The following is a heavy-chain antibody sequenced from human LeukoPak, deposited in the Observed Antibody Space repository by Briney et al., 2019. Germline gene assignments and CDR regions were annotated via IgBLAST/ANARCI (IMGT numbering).Heavy chain of an antibody. CDR1: GYTFTGYY. Sequence: ASVTVSCKASGYTFTGYYMHWVRQAPGQGLEWMGWINPNSGGTNYAQKFQGRVTMTRDTSISTAYIELSRLRSDDTAVYYCARDRAPEYPEYFDYWGQGTLVTVSS. V-gene: IGHV1-2*02. CDR3: ARDRAPEYPEYFDY. J-gene: IGHJ4*02. CDR2: INPNSGGT. D-gene: IGHD1-14*01.